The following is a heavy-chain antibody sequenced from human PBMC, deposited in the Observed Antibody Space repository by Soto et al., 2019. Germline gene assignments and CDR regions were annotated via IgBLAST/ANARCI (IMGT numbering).Heavy chain of an antibody. Sequence: PSETLSITCAVYGGSFSGYYWTWIRQPPGTGLEWIGEINHSGSTNYNPSLKSRVTISVDTSKNQFSLKLTSVTAADTAVYYCARDKITGLFDYWGQGTPVTVSS. D-gene: IGHD2-8*02. CDR1: GGSFSGYY. V-gene: IGHV4-34*01. CDR3: ARDKITGLFDY. J-gene: IGHJ4*02. CDR2: INHSGST.